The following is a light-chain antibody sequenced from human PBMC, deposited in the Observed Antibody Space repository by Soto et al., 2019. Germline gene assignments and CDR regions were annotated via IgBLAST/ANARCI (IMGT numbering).Light chain of an antibody. CDR1: QSVSSSY. V-gene: IGKV3-20*01. Sequence: EIVLTQSPGTLSLSPGERATLYCRASQSVSSSYLAWYQQKPGQAPRLLIYGASSRATGIPDRFSGSGSGTDFTLTISILEPEDFAVYYCQQYGSSWTFGQGTKGDIK. J-gene: IGKJ1*01. CDR2: GAS. CDR3: QQYGSSWT.